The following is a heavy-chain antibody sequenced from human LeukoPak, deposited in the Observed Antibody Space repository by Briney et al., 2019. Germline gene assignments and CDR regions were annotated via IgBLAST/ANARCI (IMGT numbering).Heavy chain of an antibody. D-gene: IGHD3-16*01. CDR3: ARGLGSEFDY. V-gene: IGHV3-74*01. CDR2: INSDASST. Sequence: GGSLRLSCAASGFTFSSYWMHWGRQAPGQGLAWASRINSDASSTSYADSVKGRFTISRDNAKNTLHLQMNSLRAEDTAVYYCARGLGSEFDYWGQGTLVTVSS. CDR1: GFTFSSYW. J-gene: IGHJ4*02.